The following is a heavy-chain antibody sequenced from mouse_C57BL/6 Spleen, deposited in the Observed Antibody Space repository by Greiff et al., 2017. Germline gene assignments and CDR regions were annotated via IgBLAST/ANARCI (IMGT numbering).Heavy chain of an antibody. CDR2: ISYDGSN. V-gene: IGHV3-6*01. J-gene: IGHJ1*03. D-gene: IGHD1-1*01. CDR3: ARLYYGSSCLYWYFDV. Sequence: EVKLQESGPGLVKPSQSLSLTCSVTGYSITSGYYWNWIRQFPGNKLEWMGYISYDGSNNYNPSLKNRISITRDTSKNQFFLKLNSVTTEDTATYYCARLYYGSSCLYWYFDVWGTGTTVTVSS. CDR1: GYSITSGYY.